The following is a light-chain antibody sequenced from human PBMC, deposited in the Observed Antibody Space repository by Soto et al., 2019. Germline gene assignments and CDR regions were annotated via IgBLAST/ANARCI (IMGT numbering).Light chain of an antibody. CDR1: QGIKNY. J-gene: IGKJ4*01. Sequence: DIQVTQHPSSLSASVGDRVTINCRASQGIKNYLAWYQQKPGETPKLLIYAASTLESGIPPRFSGSGSGTDFTLTINNLQPEDVATYYCQRYYNAPFTFGGGTKVDI. V-gene: IGKV1-27*01. CDR3: QRYYNAPFT. CDR2: AAS.